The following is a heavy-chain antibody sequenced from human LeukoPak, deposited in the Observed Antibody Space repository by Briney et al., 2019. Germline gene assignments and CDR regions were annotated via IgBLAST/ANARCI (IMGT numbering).Heavy chain of an antibody. V-gene: IGHV4-59*01. Sequence: SETLSLTCTVSGGSISTYYWRWVRQPPGEGLEFVQYFNCSGSTPSNPSLKSRVTISVDPSKNHFSLKLRSVTAADTAVYYCARDYSSFEYWGQGILVTVSS. J-gene: IGHJ4*02. CDR1: GGSISTYY. D-gene: IGHD6-13*01. CDR3: ARDYSSFEY. CDR2: FNCSGST.